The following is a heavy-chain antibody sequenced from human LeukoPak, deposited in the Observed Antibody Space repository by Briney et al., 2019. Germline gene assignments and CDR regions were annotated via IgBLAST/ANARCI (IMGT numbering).Heavy chain of an antibody. CDR1: GFTFDDYA. D-gene: IGHD6-6*01. Sequence: GGSLRLSCAASGFTFDDYAMHWVRQAPGKGLEWVSLISWDGGSTYYADSVKGRFTISRDNSKNSLYLQMNSLRAEDTALYYCAKANRIASSSLFDYWGQGTLVTVSS. V-gene: IGHV3-43D*03. J-gene: IGHJ4*02. CDR3: AKANRIASSSLFDY. CDR2: ISWDGGST.